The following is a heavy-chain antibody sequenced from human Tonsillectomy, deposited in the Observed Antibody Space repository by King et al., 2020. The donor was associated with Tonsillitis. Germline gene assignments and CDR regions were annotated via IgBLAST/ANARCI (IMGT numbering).Heavy chain of an antibody. CDR1: GFTLRSYG. Sequence: VQLVESGGGVVQPGRSLRLSCTASGFTLRSYGMHWVRQAPGKGLEWVAVIWYDGSNKYYVESVKGRFTIPRDNSKNTLYLQMNRLRAEDTAVYFCTRDLGNYYDSSGYPEYFDYWGQGTLVTVSS. CDR2: IWYDGSNK. CDR3: TRDLGNYYDSSGYPEYFDY. D-gene: IGHD3-22*01. V-gene: IGHV3-33*01. J-gene: IGHJ4*02.